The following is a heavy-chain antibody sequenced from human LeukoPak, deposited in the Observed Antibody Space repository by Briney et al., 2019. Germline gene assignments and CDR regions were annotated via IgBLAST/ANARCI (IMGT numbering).Heavy chain of an antibody. CDR2: IYHSGST. CDR3: ARAYCSGGSCYLYYYYYMDV. V-gene: IGHV4-38-2*02. CDR1: GYSISSGYY. J-gene: IGHJ6*03. Sequence: TSETLSLTCTVSGYSISSGYYWGWIRQPPGQGLEWIGSIYHSGSTYYNPSLKSRVTISVDTSKNQFSLKLSSVTAADTAVYYCARAYCSGGSCYLYYYYYMDVWGKGTTVTVSS. D-gene: IGHD2-15*01.